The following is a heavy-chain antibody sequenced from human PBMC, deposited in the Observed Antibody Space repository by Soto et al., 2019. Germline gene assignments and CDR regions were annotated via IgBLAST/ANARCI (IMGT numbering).Heavy chain of an antibody. D-gene: IGHD3-22*01. Sequence: QVQLQESGPGLVKPSQTLSLTCTVSGGSISSGGKYWSWIRQHAGKGLEWIGYTYYSGSTYYNPSLQRRVTISVDTSKNQFSLNLRSVTVADTAVYYCARDVSSGYATVLNINAFDIWGQGTMVTVSS. V-gene: IGHV4-31*03. CDR2: TYYSGST. J-gene: IGHJ3*02. CDR3: ARDVSSGYATVLNINAFDI. CDR1: GGSISSGGKY.